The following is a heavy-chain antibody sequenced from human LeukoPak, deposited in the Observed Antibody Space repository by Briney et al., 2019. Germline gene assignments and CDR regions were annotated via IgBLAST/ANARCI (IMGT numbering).Heavy chain of an antibody. CDR3: ARDYSKRDGPDNWFDP. V-gene: IGHV3-30-3*01. CDR1: GFTFSSYA. J-gene: IGHJ5*02. Sequence: GGSLRLSCAASGFTFSSYAMHWVRQAPGKGLEWVAVISYDGSNKYYADSVKGRFTVSRDNSKNTLNLQMNSLRVEDTAVYYCARDYSKRDGPDNWFDPWGQGTLVSVSS. CDR2: ISYDGSNK. D-gene: IGHD3-10*01.